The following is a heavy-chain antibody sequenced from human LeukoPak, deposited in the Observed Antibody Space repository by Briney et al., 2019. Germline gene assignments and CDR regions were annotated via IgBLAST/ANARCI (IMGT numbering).Heavy chain of an antibody. CDR3: AREGNPLYSSSWISFDY. Sequence: ASVKVSCKASGYTFTSYGISWVRQAPGQGLEWMGWISAYNGNTNYAQKLQGRVTMTTDTSTSTAYMELRSLRSDDTAVYYCAREGNPLYSSSWISFDYWGQGTLVTVSS. J-gene: IGHJ4*02. D-gene: IGHD6-13*01. CDR1: GYTFTSYG. V-gene: IGHV1-18*01. CDR2: ISAYNGNT.